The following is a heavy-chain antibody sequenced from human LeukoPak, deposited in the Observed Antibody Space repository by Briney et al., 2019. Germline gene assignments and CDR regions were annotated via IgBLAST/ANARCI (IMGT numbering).Heavy chain of an antibody. CDR2: IYSGGST. J-gene: IGHJ5*02. D-gene: IGHD4-4*01. V-gene: IGHV3-53*04. CDR3: ARDFAAMATVA. CDR1: GFTFSSNY. Sequence: GGSLRLSCAASGFTFSSNYMSWVRQAPGKGLEWVSVIYSGGSTYYADSVKGRFTISRHNSKNTLYLQMNSLRAEDTAVYYCARDFAAMATVAWGQGTLVTVSS.